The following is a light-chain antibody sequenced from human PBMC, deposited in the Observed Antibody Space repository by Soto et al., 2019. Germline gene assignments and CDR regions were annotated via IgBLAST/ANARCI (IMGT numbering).Light chain of an antibody. CDR3: QDYARHLGA. CDR2: NAS. CDR1: QSSSSW. J-gene: IGKJ4*02. V-gene: IGKV1-5*03. Sequence: DMEMTQGASTLIAYVGNRVTKARRVGQSSSSWLERYQQKPGKAPKLLIYNASTLKSGVQSRFSGSGSGTEFPSSCSGLPLGHVATHYIQDYARHLGACGGGTKVDIK.